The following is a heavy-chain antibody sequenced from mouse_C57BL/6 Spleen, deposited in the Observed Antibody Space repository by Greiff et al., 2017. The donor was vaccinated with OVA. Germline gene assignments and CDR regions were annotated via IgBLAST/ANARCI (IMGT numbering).Heavy chain of an antibody. CDR3: TTKDSPFAY. CDR2: IDPENGDT. V-gene: IGHV14-4*01. CDR1: GFNIKDDY. J-gene: IGHJ3*01. Sequence: VQLQQSGAELVRPGASVKLSCTASGFNIKDDYMHWVKQRPEQGLEWIGWIDPENGDTEYASKFQGKATITAHTSSNTAYLQLSSLTSEDTAVYYCTTKDSPFAYWGQGTLVTVSA.